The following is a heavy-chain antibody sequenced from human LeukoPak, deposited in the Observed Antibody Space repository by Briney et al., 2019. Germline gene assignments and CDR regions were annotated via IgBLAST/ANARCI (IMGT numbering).Heavy chain of an antibody. V-gene: IGHV4-59*01. CDR2: IYYSGST. Sequence: SETLSLTCTVPGGSISSYYWSWIRQPPGKGLEWIGYIYYSGSTKYNPSLKSRVTISVDASKTQFSLKLNSVTAADTAVYYCARGSRELYYFDYWGQGTLVTVSS. J-gene: IGHJ4*02. CDR3: ARGSRELYYFDY. CDR1: GGSISSYY. D-gene: IGHD1-7*01.